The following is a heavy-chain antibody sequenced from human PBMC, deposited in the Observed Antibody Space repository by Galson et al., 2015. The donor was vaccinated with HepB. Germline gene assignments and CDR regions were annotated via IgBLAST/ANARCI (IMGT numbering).Heavy chain of an antibody. CDR1: GFTFSSYG. D-gene: IGHD3-10*01. CDR3: AKGITMVQGATPEYYYYMDV. J-gene: IGHJ6*03. CDR2: ISYDGSNK. Sequence: LRLSCAASGFTFSSYGMHWVRQAPGKGLEWVAVISYDGSNKYYADSVKGRFTISRDNSKNTLYLQMNSLRAEDTAVYYCAKGITMVQGATPEYYYYMDVWGKGTTVTVSS. V-gene: IGHV3-30*18.